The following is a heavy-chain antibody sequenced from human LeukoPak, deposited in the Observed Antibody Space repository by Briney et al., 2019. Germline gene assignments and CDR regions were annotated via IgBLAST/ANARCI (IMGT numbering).Heavy chain of an antibody. D-gene: IGHD3-9*01. CDR1: GFTFSSYE. Sequence: GGSLRLSCAASGFTFSSYEMNWVRQAPGKGLEWVSYISSSGSTIYYADSVKGRFTISRDNAKNSLYLQMNSLRAEDTALYYCAKDMLDILTGPDYWGQGTLVTVSS. CDR2: ISSSGSTI. CDR3: AKDMLDILTGPDY. J-gene: IGHJ4*02. V-gene: IGHV3-48*03.